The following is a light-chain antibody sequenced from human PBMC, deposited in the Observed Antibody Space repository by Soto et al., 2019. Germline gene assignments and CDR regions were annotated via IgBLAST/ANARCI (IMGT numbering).Light chain of an antibody. Sequence: EIVLTPSPPPPSLSPGETATLSCRASQSVSSYLAWYQQSPGQAPRLLIYDASNRATGIPARFSGSGSGTDFTLTITRLEPEDFAVFYCQQYGSSEFIFGQGIRLELK. CDR1: QSVSSY. CDR3: QQYGSSEFI. V-gene: IGKV3-11*01. CDR2: DAS. J-gene: IGKJ5*01.